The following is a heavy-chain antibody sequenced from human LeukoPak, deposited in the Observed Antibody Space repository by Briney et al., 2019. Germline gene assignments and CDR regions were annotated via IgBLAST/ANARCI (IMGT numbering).Heavy chain of an antibody. Sequence: SETLSLTCAVYGGSFSGYCWSWIRQPPGKGLEWIGEINHSGSTNYNPSLKSRVTISVDTSKNQFSLKLSSVTAADTAVYYCARGLSRGPFYRPLYYDFWSGYDWFDPWGQGTLVTVSS. CDR3: ARGLSRGPFYRPLYYDFWSGYDWFDP. D-gene: IGHD3-3*01. J-gene: IGHJ5*02. CDR2: INHSGST. V-gene: IGHV4-34*01. CDR1: GGSFSGYC.